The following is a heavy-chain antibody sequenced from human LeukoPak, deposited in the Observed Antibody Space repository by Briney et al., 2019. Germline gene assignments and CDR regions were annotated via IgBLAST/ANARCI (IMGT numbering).Heavy chain of an antibody. J-gene: IGHJ4*02. D-gene: IGHD3-10*01. V-gene: IGHV3-23*01. CDR1: GFTFSSYA. CDR3: AKDSPNNYGSGSYLQGYFDY. Sequence: GGSLRLSCAASGFTFSSYAMIWVRQAPGKGLEWISAISGSGGSTYYADSVKGRFTISRDNSKNTLYLQMNSLRAEDTAVYYCAKDSPNNYGSGSYLQGYFDYWGQGTLVTVSS. CDR2: ISGSGGST.